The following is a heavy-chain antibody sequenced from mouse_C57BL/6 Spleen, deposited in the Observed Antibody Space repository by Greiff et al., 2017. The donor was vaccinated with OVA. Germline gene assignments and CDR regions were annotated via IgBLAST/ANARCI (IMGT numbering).Heavy chain of an antibody. J-gene: IGHJ4*01. D-gene: IGHD5-1*01. Sequence: QVQLQQPGAELVRPGSSVKLSCKASGYTFTSYWMHWVKQRPIQGLEWIGNIDPSDIETHYNQKFKDKATLTVDKSSSTAYMQLSSLTSEDSAVYYCARYLPGNYAMDYWGQGTSVTVSS. CDR1: GYTFTSYW. V-gene: IGHV1-52*01. CDR2: IDPSDIET. CDR3: ARYLPGNYAMDY.